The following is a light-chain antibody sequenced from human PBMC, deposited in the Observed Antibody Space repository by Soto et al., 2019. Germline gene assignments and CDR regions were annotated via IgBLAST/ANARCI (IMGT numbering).Light chain of an antibody. CDR2: NNN. CDR1: SSNIASNT. V-gene: IGLV1-44*01. Sequence: QSVLTQPPSASGTPGQWVTISCSGSSSNIASNTVNWYQQLPGTAPKLLIYNNNHRPSGVLDRFSGSKSGTSASLAISGLQSEDEADYYCAAWDDSLNGPLFGGGTKLTVL. J-gene: IGLJ2*01. CDR3: AAWDDSLNGPL.